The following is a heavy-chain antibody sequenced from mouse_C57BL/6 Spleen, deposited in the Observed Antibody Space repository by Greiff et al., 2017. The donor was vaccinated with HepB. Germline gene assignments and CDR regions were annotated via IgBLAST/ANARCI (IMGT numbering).Heavy chain of an antibody. Sequence: QVQLQQSGAELAKPGASVKLSCKASGYTFTSYWMHWVKQRPGQGLEWIGYINPSSGYTKYNQKFKDKATLTADKSSSTAYMQLSSLTYEDSAVYYCARSLITTVVAWDYWGQGTSVTVSS. J-gene: IGHJ4*01. V-gene: IGHV1-7*01. CDR2: INPSSGYT. CDR3: ARSLITTVVAWDY. D-gene: IGHD1-1*01. CDR1: GYTFTSYW.